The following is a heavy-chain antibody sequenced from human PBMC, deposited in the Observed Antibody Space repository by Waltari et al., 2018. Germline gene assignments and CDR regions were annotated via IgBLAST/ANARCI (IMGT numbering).Heavy chain of an antibody. CDR1: GFTFSSYA. CDR2: ITGSGDST. CDR3: AKDRTGTFDY. D-gene: IGHD1-1*01. J-gene: IGHJ4*02. V-gene: IGHV3-23*01. Sequence: EVQLLESGGGLVQPGGSLTLSCAASGFTFSSYALTWVRQAPGKGLEWVAAITGSGDSTYYADSVKGRFTVSRDNSKNTVYLQMNSLRADDTAVYYCAKDRTGTFDYWGQGTLVTVSS.